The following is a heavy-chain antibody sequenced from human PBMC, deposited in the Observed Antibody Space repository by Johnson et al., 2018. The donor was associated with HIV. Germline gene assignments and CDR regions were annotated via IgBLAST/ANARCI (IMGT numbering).Heavy chain of an antibody. CDR1: GFTFSSYA. CDR2: ISGSGGST. CDR3: AKQLAGHDAFDI. J-gene: IGHJ3*02. D-gene: IGHD6-6*01. V-gene: IGHV3-23*04. Sequence: VQLVESGGGLVQPGGSLRLSCAASGFTFSSYAMNWVRQAPGKGLEWVSGISGSGGSTYYADSVKGLFTISRDNSKNTLYLQMNSLRAGDTAVYYCAKQLAGHDAFDIWGHGTMVTVSS.